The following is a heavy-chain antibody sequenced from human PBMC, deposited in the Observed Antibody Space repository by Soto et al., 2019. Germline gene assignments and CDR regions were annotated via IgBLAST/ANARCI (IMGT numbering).Heavy chain of an antibody. J-gene: IGHJ3*02. Sequence: ASVKVSCKASGYTFTSYGIIWVRQAPGQGLEWMGWISAYNGNTNYAQKLQGRVTMTTDTSTSTAYMELRSLRSDDTAVYYCARALSSSWYGDAFDIWGQGTMVTVSS. CDR1: GYTFTSYG. CDR3: ARALSSSWYGDAFDI. D-gene: IGHD6-13*01. V-gene: IGHV1-18*01. CDR2: ISAYNGNT.